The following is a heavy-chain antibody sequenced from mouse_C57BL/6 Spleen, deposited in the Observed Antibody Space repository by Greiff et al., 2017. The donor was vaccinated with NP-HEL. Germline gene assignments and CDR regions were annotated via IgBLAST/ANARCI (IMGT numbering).Heavy chain of an antibody. CDR2: INPNNGGT. Sequence: VQLQQSGPELVKPGASVKIPCKASGYTFTDYNMDWVKQSHGKSLEWIGDINPNNGGTIYNQKFKGKATLTVDKSSSTAYMELRSLTSEDTAVYYCARGITTVVAPYYFDDWGQGTTLTVSS. J-gene: IGHJ2*01. V-gene: IGHV1-18*01. CDR3: ARGITTVVAPYYFDD. CDR1: GYTFTDYN. D-gene: IGHD1-1*01.